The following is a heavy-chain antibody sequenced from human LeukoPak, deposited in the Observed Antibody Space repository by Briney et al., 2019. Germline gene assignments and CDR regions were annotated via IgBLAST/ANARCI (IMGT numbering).Heavy chain of an antibody. V-gene: IGHV1-2*04. D-gene: IGHD3-10*01. J-gene: IGHJ4*02. Sequence: ASVKVSCKPSGYTFTGYYMHWVRQAPGPGREGMGWINPNSGGTNYAQKFQGWVTMTRDTSISTAYMELSRLRSEDTAVYYCATDPVTMVRGVNPFDYWGQGTLVTVSS. CDR2: INPNSGGT. CDR1: GYTFTGYY. CDR3: ATDPVTMVRGVNPFDY.